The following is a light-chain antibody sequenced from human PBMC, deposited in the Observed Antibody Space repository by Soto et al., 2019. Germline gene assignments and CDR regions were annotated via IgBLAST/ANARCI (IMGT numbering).Light chain of an antibody. J-gene: IGLJ1*01. CDR3: SSYAGSNNYV. Sequence: QSVLAQPPSASGSPGQSVTISCTGTSGDVGGYNYDSWYQQHPGKAPKLMIFEVSERPSGVPDRFSASKSGNTASLTVSGLQAEDEADYYCSSYAGSNNYVFGTGTKVTVL. CDR1: SGDVGGYNY. CDR2: EVS. V-gene: IGLV2-8*01.